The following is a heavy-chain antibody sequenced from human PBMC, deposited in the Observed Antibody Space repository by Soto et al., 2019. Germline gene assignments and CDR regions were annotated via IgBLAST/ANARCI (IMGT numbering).Heavy chain of an antibody. V-gene: IGHV1-2*02. D-gene: IGHD6-19*01. Sequence: QVQLVQSGAEVKKPGASVKLSCKASGYTFTGYYMHWVRQAPGQGLEWMGWLNPNSGDTKYADNFQGRVTMTGDTSISTAYMELSRLPSDDTAMYYCAKASPVAGGAIPSLPNAYWGRGTLVTVSS. CDR3: AKASPVAGGAIPSLPNAY. CDR2: LNPNSGDT. J-gene: IGHJ4*02. CDR1: GYTFTGYY.